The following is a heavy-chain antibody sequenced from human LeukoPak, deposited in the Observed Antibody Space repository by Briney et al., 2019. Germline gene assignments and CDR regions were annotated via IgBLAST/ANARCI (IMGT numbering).Heavy chain of an antibody. Sequence: GGSLRLSCAASGFTFSSYWMSWVRQAPGKGLEWVANIKQDGSEKYYVDSVKGRFTISRDNAKNSLYLQMNSLGAEDTAVYYCNSGSYYHPIWGQGTMVTVSS. CDR1: GFTFSSYW. J-gene: IGHJ3*02. V-gene: IGHV3-7*01. D-gene: IGHD1-26*01. CDR3: NSGSYYHPI. CDR2: IKQDGSEK.